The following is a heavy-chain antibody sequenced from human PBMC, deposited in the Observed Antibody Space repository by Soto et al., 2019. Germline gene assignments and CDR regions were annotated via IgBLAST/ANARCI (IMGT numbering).Heavy chain of an antibody. Sequence: SETLSLTCTVSGGSISSSSYYWGWIRQPPGKGLEWIGSIYYSGSTYYNPSLKSRVTISVDTSKNQFSLKLSSVTAADTAVYYCARQAEVVVVAAKSHWFDPWGQGTLVTVSS. CDR3: ARQAEVVVVAAKSHWFDP. CDR2: IYYSGST. CDR1: GGSISSSSYY. V-gene: IGHV4-39*01. J-gene: IGHJ5*02. D-gene: IGHD2-15*01.